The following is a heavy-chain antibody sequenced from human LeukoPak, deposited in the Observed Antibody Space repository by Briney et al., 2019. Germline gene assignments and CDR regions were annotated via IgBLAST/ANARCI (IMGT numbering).Heavy chain of an antibody. V-gene: IGHV3-7*01. CDR3: ARASPPYDFWSGYYGYYYYYMDV. D-gene: IGHD3-3*01. Sequence: VGCPRLSCAAPGFTFSSYWMSWVRQAPGKGLEGVANIKQDGSEKYYVDSVKGRFTISRDNAKISLYLQMNSLRPEHTAVYYCARASPPYDFWSGYYGYYYYYMDVWGKGTTVTVSS. CDR2: IKQDGSEK. CDR1: GFTFSSYW. J-gene: IGHJ6*03.